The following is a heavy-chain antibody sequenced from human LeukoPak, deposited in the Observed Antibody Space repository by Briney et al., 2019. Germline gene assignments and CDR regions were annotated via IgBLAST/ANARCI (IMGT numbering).Heavy chain of an antibody. CDR1: GGSISSYY. D-gene: IGHD3-22*01. CDR3: ARDHITYYYDSSGSRDVVQH. Sequence: SETLSLTCTVSGGSISSYYWSWIRQPPGKGLEWIGYIYYSGSTNYNPSLKSRVTISVDTSKNQFSLKLSSVTAADTAVYYCARDHITYYYDSSGSRDVVQHWGQGTLVTVSS. CDR2: IYYSGST. J-gene: IGHJ1*01. V-gene: IGHV4-59*01.